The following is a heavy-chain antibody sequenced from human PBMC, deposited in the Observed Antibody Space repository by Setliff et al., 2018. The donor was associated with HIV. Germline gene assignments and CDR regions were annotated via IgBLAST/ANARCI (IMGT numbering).Heavy chain of an antibody. Sequence: GGSLRLSCAASGFTFSNYWMTWVRQAPGKGLEWVANINQDGSEQNFVDSVKGRFTISRDNAKNSLYLQMNSLRAEDAAVYYCATDRGTYWGQGTLVTVSS. CDR2: INQDGSEQ. J-gene: IGHJ4*02. CDR3: ATDRGTY. V-gene: IGHV3-7*03. D-gene: IGHD1-7*01. CDR1: GFTFSNYW.